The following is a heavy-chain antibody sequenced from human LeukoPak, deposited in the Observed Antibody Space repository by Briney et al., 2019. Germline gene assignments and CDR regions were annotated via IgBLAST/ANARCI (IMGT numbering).Heavy chain of an antibody. CDR2: INSDGSST. Sequence: GGSLTLSCAASGFTFSSYWMHWVRHAPGKGLVWVSRINSDGSSTSYADSVKGRFTISRDNAKNTLYLQMNSLRAEDTAVYYCARDRGYGYLFDYWGQGTLVTVSS. CDR3: ARDRGYGYLFDY. V-gene: IGHV3-74*01. CDR1: GFTFSSYW. D-gene: IGHD5-18*01. J-gene: IGHJ4*02.